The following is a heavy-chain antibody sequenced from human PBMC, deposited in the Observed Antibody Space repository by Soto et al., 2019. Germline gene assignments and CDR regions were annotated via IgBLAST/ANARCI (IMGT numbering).Heavy chain of an antibody. CDR1: GFIVSSDY. J-gene: IGHJ4*02. CDR3: ARCGARSGFNY. Sequence: EVQLVESGGGLIQPGGSLRLSCAASGFIVSSDYMNWVRQAPGKGLEWVSIIYSDGTIDYADSVKGRFTISRDNSKNTLDLQMNSLRVEDTAVYYCARCGARSGFNYWGQGTLVTVSS. V-gene: IGHV3-53*01. D-gene: IGHD2-15*01. CDR2: IYSDGTI.